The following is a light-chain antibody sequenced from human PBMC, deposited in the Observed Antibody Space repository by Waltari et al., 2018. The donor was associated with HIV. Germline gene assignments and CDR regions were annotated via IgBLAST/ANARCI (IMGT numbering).Light chain of an antibody. J-gene: IGLJ1*01. CDR3: ASFSSTFTYV. CDR2: EDT. Sequence: QSALTQPASVSASPGQSITISCTGSSDDVGGYSYVSWYPQFPGKAPKLLISEDTDRASEISLRFSGSKAANTASLTISGLRPEDEADYFCASFSSTFTYVFGTGTKVTVL. V-gene: IGLV2-14*01. CDR1: SDDVGGYSY.